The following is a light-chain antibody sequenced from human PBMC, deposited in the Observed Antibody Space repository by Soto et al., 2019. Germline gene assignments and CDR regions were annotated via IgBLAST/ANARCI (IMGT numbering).Light chain of an antibody. CDR2: LGS. CDR1: QSLLHSNGYNY. CDR3: MQNLQAWT. Sequence: DIVLTQSPLALPVTPGEPASISCRSSQSLLHSNGYNYLDWFLQKPGHSPQLLIYLGSNRASGVPDRFSGSGSGTDFTLKISRVEAEDVGIYYCMQNLQAWTFGQGTKVEIK. V-gene: IGKV2-28*01. J-gene: IGKJ1*01.